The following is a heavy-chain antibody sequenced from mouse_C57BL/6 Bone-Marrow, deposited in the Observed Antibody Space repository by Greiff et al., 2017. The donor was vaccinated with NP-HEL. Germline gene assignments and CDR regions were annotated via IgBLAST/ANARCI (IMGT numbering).Heavy chain of an antibody. CDR3: ARRGSKAYYSNPFAY. V-gene: IGHV1-9*01. J-gene: IGHJ3*01. D-gene: IGHD2-5*01. Sequence: VQLQQSGAELMKPGASVKLSCKATGYTFTGYWIEWVKQRPGHGLEWVGGILPGSGSTNYNEKFKGKATFTAEPTSNTAHLPLSSPTTEDTAIYCCARRGSKAYYSNPFAYWGQGTLVTVSA. CDR2: ILPGSGST. CDR1: GYTFTGYW.